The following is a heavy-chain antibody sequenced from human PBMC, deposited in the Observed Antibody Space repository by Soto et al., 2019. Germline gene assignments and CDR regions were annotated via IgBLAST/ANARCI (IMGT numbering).Heavy chain of an antibody. CDR1: GFTFSSYG. V-gene: IGHV3-30*18. D-gene: IGHD2-8*02. Sequence: QVQLVESGGGVVQPGRSPRLSCAASGFTFSSYGMHWVRQAPGKGLEWVAVISYDGSNKYYADSVKGRFTISRDNSKNTLYLQMNSLRAEDTAVYYCAKVMIAGGSDYWGQGTLVTVSS. CDR2: ISYDGSNK. J-gene: IGHJ4*02. CDR3: AKVMIAGGSDY.